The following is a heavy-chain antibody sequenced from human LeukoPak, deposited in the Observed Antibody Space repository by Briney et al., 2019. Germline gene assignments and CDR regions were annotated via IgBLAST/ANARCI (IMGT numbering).Heavy chain of an antibody. V-gene: IGHV1-69*13. CDR3: ATYCSSTSCYIWGYYFDY. D-gene: IGHD2-2*01. CDR2: IIPISGTA. Sequence: SVKVSCKASGGTFSNYAISWVRQAPGQGLEWMGGIIPISGTANYAQKLQDRVTITADASTSTAYMELSSLRSEDTAVYYCATYCSSTSCYIWGYYFDYWGQRTLVTVSS. J-gene: IGHJ4*02. CDR1: GGTFSNYA.